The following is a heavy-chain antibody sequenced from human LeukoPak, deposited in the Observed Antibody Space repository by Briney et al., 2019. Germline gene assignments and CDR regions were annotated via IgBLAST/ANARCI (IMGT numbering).Heavy chain of an antibody. V-gene: IGHV5-10-1*01. CDR2: IDPSDSYV. CDR3: ARLKYGTSSGYYDY. J-gene: IGHJ4*02. Sequence: GESLRISCKGSGYSFTYYWITWVRQMPGKGLEWIGGIDPSDSYVNNSPSFQGHVTISVDKSIATAYLQWSSLKASDTAIYYCARLKYGTSSGYYDYWGQGTLVTVSS. CDR1: GYSFTYYW. D-gene: IGHD2-2*01.